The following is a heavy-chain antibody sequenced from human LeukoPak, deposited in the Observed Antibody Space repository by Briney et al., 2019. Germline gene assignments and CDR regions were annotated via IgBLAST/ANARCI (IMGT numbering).Heavy chain of an antibody. J-gene: IGHJ3*02. CDR2: INAGNGNT. CDR1: GYTFTSYA. V-gene: IGHV1-3*03. Sequence: ASVKVSCKASGYTFTSYAMHWVRQAPGQRLEWMGWINAGNGNTKYSQEFQGRVTITADKSTSTAYMELSSLRSEDTAVYYCARETLTGLERRRGAFDIWGQGTMVTVSS. D-gene: IGHD1-1*01. CDR3: ARETLTGLERRRGAFDI.